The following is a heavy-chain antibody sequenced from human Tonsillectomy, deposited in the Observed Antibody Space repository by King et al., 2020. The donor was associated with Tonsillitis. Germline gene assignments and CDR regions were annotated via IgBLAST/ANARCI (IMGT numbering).Heavy chain of an antibody. D-gene: IGHD6-13*01. J-gene: IGHJ4*02. CDR1: GFTVSFNY. CDR3: ARDPAAAAIFDY. CDR2: IYTGGST. Sequence: VQLVESGGGLVQPGGSLRLSCAASGFTVSFNYMSWVRQAPGKGLEWVSVIYTGGSTYYVDSVKGRFSISRENSKNTLYLQMNSLRAEDTAVYYGARDPAAAAIFDYWGQGTLVTVSS. V-gene: IGHV3-66*01.